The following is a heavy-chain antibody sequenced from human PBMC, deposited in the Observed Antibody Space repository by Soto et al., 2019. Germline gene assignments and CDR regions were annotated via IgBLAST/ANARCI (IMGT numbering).Heavy chain of an antibody. CDR2: FDPEDGET. D-gene: IGHD2-2*01. CDR3: ATVYCSSTSCLGAYYFDY. V-gene: IGHV1-24*01. J-gene: IGHJ4*02. Sequence: ASVKVSCKVSGYTLTELSMHWVRQAPGKGLEWMGGFDPEDGETIYAQKFQGRVTMTEDTSTDTAYMELSSLRSEDTAVYYCATVYCSSTSCLGAYYFDYCGQGTLVTVSS. CDR1: GYTLTELS.